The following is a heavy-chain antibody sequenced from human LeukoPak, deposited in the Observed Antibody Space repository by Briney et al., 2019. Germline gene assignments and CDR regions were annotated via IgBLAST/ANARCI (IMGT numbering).Heavy chain of an antibody. CDR3: AKGSYYDSSGSFYFDY. J-gene: IGHJ4*02. V-gene: IGHV3-23*01. CDR1: GFTLSGYN. Sequence: GGSLRLSCAASGFTLSGYNMNWVRQAPGKGLEWVSGISGSGDNTYYADSVKGRFTISRDNSKNTLYVQVNSLGTEDTAAYYCAKGSYYDSSGSFYFDYWGQGTLVTVSS. CDR2: ISGSGDNT. D-gene: IGHD3-22*01.